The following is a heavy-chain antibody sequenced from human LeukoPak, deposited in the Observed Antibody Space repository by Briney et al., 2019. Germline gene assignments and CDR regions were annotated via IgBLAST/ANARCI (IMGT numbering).Heavy chain of an antibody. V-gene: IGHV3-7*03. J-gene: IGHJ5*02. CDR2: IKQDGSEK. CDR3: ARDWAWSGYYNVGGSWFDP. CDR1: GFTFSSYW. Sequence: PGGSLRLSCAASGFTFSSYWMSWVRQAPGKGLEWVANIKQDGSEKYYVDSVKGRFTISRDNAKNSLYLQMNSLRAEDTAVYYCARDWAWSGYYNVGGSWFDPWGQGTLVTVSS. D-gene: IGHD3-3*01.